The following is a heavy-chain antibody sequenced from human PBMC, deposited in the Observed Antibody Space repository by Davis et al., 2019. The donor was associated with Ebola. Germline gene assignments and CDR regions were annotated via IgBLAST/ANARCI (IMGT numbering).Heavy chain of an antibody. J-gene: IGHJ4*02. CDR3: AKGLTSRHQLVPYFDY. Sequence: GESLKISCAASGFTFSSYGMHWVRQSPVKGLEWVAVISYDGSNKYFADSVKGRFTISRDNSNNTPYLQMNGLRADDTAFYYCAKGLTSRHQLVPYFDYWGQGTLVTVSS. V-gene: IGHV3-30*18. CDR2: ISYDGSNK. D-gene: IGHD1-1*01. CDR1: GFTFSSYG.